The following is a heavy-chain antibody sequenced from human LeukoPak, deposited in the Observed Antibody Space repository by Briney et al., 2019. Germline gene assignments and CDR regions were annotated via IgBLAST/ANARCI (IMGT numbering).Heavy chain of an antibody. D-gene: IGHD6-13*01. J-gene: IGHJ5*02. CDR1: GFTFSSYS. Sequence: GGSLRLSCAASGFTFSSYSMNWVRQAPGKGLEWVSSISSSSSYIYYADSVKGRFTISGDNAKNSLYLQMNSLRAEDTAVYYCARDTGSSSWYDVDPWGQGTLVTVSS. CDR3: ARDTGSSSWYDVDP. V-gene: IGHV3-21*01. CDR2: ISSSSSYI.